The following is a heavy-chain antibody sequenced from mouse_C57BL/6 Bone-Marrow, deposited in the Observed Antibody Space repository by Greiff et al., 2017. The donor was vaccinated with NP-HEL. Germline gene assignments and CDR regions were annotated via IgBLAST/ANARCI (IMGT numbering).Heavy chain of an antibody. CDR2: IDPSDSET. CDR1: GYTFTSYW. V-gene: IGHV1-52*01. Sequence: QVHVKQPGAELVRPGSSVKLSCKASGYTFTSYWMHWVKQRPIQGLEWIGNIDPSDSETHYNQKFKDKATLTVDKSSSTAYMQLSSLTSEDSAVYYCALFITTVVATGRYFDYWGQGTTLTVSS. D-gene: IGHD1-1*01. J-gene: IGHJ2*01. CDR3: ALFITTVVATGRYFDY.